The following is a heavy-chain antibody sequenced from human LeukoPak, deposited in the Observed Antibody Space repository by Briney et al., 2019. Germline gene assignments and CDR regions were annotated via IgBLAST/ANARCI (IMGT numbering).Heavy chain of an antibody. V-gene: IGHV4-4*07. CDR2: LYPSGST. CDR3: VRGRSGDWGSFDY. CDR1: GGSISSYY. D-gene: IGHD7-27*01. J-gene: IGHJ4*02. Sequence: KPSETLSLTCTVSGGSISSYYWSWVRQPAGRGLEWIGRLYPSGSTNYNPSLKSRVTMSEDTSNNQFSLKLSSVTAADTAVYYCVRGRSGDWGSFDYWGQGTLVTVSS.